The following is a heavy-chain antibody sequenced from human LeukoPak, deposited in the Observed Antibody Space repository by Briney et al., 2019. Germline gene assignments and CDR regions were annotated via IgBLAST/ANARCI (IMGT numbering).Heavy chain of an antibody. CDR3: ARPGQLGEYTPYYFDY. J-gene: IGHJ4*02. CDR2: IYPGDSDT. V-gene: IGHV5-51*01. CDR1: GYSFTSYW. D-gene: IGHD3-16*01. Sequence: GESLKISCKGSGYSFTSYWIGWVRPMPGKGLEWMGIIYPGDSDTRYSPSFQGQVTISADKSISTAYLQWSSLKASDTAMYYCARPGQLGEYTPYYFDYWGQGVLVTVSS.